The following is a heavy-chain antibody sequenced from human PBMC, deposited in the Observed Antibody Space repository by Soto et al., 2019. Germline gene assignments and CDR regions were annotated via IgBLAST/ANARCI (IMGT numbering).Heavy chain of an antibody. CDR1: GFTFSSYE. Sequence: EVQLVESGGGLVQPGGSLRLSCAASGFTFSSYEMNWVRQAPGKGLEWVSYISSSGSTIYYADSVKGRFTISRDNAKNSLYLQMNSLRAEDTAVYYCATTPRGGYCSGGSCYSSDYWGQGTLVTVSS. J-gene: IGHJ4*02. CDR3: ATTPRGGYCSGGSCYSSDY. V-gene: IGHV3-48*03. D-gene: IGHD2-15*01. CDR2: ISSSGSTI.